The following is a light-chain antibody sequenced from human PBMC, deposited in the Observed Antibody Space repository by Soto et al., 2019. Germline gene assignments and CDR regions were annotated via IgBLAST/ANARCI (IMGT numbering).Light chain of an antibody. CDR2: GAS. CDR1: QIVGSN. J-gene: IGKJ1*01. CDR3: QQYNNWPRT. V-gene: IGKV3-15*01. Sequence: EIVMTQSPATLSVSPGERATLSCRASQIVGSNFAWYQQKPGQAPRLLIYGASTRATGIPARFSGSGSGTEFTLTISSLQSEDFAVYYCQQYNNWPRTFGQGTKVEIK.